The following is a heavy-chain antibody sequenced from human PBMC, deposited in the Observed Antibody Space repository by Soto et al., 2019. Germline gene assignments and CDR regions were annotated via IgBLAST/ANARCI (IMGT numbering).Heavy chain of an antibody. J-gene: IGHJ3*02. Sequence: PGGSLRLSCAASGFTFSDHYMDWVRQAPGKGLEWVGRTRNKANSYTTEYAASVKGRFTISRDDSKNSLYLQMNSLKTEDTAVYYCARTPSYYYDSSGYVVGLGSSIMAFEIWGQGTMVTVSS. CDR2: TRNKANSYTT. CDR3: ARTPSYYYDSSGYVVGLGSSIMAFEI. V-gene: IGHV3-72*01. CDR1: GFTFSDHY. D-gene: IGHD3-22*01.